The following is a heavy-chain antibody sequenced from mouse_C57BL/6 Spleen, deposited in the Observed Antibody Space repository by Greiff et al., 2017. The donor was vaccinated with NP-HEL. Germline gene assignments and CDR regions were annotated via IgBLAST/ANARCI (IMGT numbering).Heavy chain of an antibody. CDR1: GYTFTDYY. J-gene: IGHJ4*01. V-gene: IGHV1-22*01. CDR2: INPNNGGT. CDR3: ARLGEIYDGYRGYAMDY. Sequence: EVQLQQSGPELVKPGASVKMSCKASGYTFTDYYMHWVKQSHGKSLEWIGYINPNNGGTSYNQKFKGKATLTVNKSSSTAYMELRSLTSEDSAVYNCARLGEIYDGYRGYAMDYWGQGTSVTVSS. D-gene: IGHD2-3*01.